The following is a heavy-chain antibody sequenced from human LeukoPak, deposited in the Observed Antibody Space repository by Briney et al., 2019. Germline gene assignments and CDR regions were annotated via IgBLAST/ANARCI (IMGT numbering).Heavy chain of an antibody. CDR2: IKKDGSEE. J-gene: IGHJ4*02. CDR3: ASGHYADYD. Sequence: GGSLRLSCSVSEITFSDFWMNWVRQAPGKGLEWVASIKKDGSEEYYVDSVRGRFTISRENAQNSLYLQMNSLRDEDTAVYYCASGHYADYDWGQGTLVTVSS. V-gene: IGHV3-7*01. CDR1: EITFSDFW. D-gene: IGHD4-17*01.